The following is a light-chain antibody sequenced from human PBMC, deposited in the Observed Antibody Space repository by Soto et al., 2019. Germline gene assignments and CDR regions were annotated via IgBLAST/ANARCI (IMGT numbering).Light chain of an antibody. CDR2: EVT. V-gene: IGLV2-14*01. CDR1: SSDVGDYIY. CDR3: LSHTGSRTL. Sequence: QSVLTQPASVSGSPGQSITISCTGASSDVGDYIYVSWYQEHPGQVPKLIIFEVTTRPSGVSDRFSGSRSGNTASLTISGLQAEDEADYYCLSHTGSRTLFGGGTKLTVL. J-gene: IGLJ3*02.